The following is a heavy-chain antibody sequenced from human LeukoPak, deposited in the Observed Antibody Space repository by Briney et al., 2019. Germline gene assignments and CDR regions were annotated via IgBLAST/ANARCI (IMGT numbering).Heavy chain of an antibody. Sequence: GGSLRLSCAASGFTFDDYAMHWVRQAPGKGLEWVSLISWDGGSTYYADSVKGRFTISRDNSKNSLYLQMNSLKPEDTALYYCAKAPYYYYYMDVWGKGTTVTVSS. V-gene: IGHV3-43D*03. CDR3: AKAPYYYYYMDV. CDR1: GFTFDDYA. CDR2: ISWDGGST. J-gene: IGHJ6*03.